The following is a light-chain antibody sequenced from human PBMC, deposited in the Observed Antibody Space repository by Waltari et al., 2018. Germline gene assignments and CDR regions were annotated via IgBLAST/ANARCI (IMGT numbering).Light chain of an antibody. CDR3: QQRSNWVT. CDR1: RTVTSD. V-gene: IGKV3-11*01. J-gene: IGKJ4*01. Sequence: DIVLTQSPATLSLSPGERATLSCRASRTVTSDLAWYQQKPGQAPRLLIYETSSRATGIPARFSGSGSGTDFTLTISSLESEDFAVYYCQQRSNWVTFGGGTKVEIK. CDR2: ETS.